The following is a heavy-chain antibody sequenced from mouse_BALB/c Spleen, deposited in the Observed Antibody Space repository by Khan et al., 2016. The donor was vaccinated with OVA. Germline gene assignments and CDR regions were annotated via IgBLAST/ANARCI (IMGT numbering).Heavy chain of an antibody. Sequence: VQLQQSGAELARPGASVKMSCKASGYTFTSHTMHWVKQRPGQGLEWIGYINPRSDYTQYNQKFNDKATLTADISSSTAYMQLSSLTSEDSAVYYGARRTPEYALDCWGQGTSVTVSS. CDR1: GYTFTSHT. V-gene: IGHV1-4*01. CDR2: INPRSDYT. CDR3: ARRTPEYALDC. J-gene: IGHJ4*01. D-gene: IGHD2-14*01.